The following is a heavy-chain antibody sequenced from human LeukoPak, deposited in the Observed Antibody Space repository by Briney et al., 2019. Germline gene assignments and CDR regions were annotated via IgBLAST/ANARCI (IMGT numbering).Heavy chain of an antibody. CDR1: EFPFSSYG. CDR3: ARVTMVRGVIITSNWFDP. Sequence: GGSLRLSCAASEFPFSSYGMHWVRQAPDKGLEWVSYISSSSSYTNYADSVKGRFTISRDNAKNSLYLQMNSLRAEDTAVYYCARVTMVRGVIITSNWFDPWGQGTLVTVSS. V-gene: IGHV3-21*05. CDR2: ISSSSSYT. J-gene: IGHJ5*02. D-gene: IGHD3-10*01.